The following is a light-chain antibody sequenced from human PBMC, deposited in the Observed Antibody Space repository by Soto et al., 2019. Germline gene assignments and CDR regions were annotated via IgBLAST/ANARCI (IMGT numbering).Light chain of an antibody. J-gene: IGLJ2*01. V-gene: IGLV4-69*01. CDR3: QTWGTGTRGV. CDR1: SVHSSYA. Sequence: QTVVTQSPSASASLGASVKLTCTLSSVHSSYAIAWHQQQPEKGPRYLMKLNSDGSHSKGDGIPDRFSGSSSGAERYLTISSLQSEDEADYYCQTWGTGTRGVFGGGTKLTVL. CDR2: LNSDGSH.